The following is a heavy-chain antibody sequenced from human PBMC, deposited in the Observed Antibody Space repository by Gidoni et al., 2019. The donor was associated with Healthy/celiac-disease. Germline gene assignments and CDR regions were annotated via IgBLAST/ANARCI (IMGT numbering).Heavy chain of an antibody. Sequence: QVQLQESGPGLVKPSQTLSLTCTVSGGSISSGGYYCRWIRQHPGKGLEWIGYIYYSGSTYYNPSLKSRVTISVDTSKNQFSLKLSSVTAADTAVYYCARGLPGAYGVYYYYGMDVWGQGTTVTVSS. D-gene: IGHD3-16*01. J-gene: IGHJ6*02. CDR2: IYYSGST. CDR1: GGSISSGGYY. CDR3: ARGLPGAYGVYYYYGMDV. V-gene: IGHV4-31*03.